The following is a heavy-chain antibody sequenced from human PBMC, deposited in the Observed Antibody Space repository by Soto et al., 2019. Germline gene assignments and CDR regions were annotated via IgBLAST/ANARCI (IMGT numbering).Heavy chain of an antibody. V-gene: IGHV1-18*01. D-gene: IGHD4-17*01. J-gene: IGHJ3*02. CDR3: ARDSADDYGDSGAFDI. CDR1: GNRFTGKC. Sequence: ASGKVRWEEWGNRFTGKCISWVRQAPGQGLEWMGWISAYNGNTNYAQKLQGRVTMTTDTSTSTAYMELRSLRSDDTAVYYCARDSADDYGDSGAFDIWG. CDR2: ISAYNGNT.